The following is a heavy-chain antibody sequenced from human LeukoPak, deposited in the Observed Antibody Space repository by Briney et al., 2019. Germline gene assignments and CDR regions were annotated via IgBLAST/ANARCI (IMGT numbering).Heavy chain of an antibody. CDR2: IKQDGSEK. V-gene: IGHV3-7*01. Sequence: AGGSLRLSCAASGFTFSSYWMSWVRQAPGKGLEWVANIKQDGSEKYYVDSVKGRFTISRDNAKNSLYLQMNSLRAEDTAVYYCASPSSSWSPYYFDYWGQGTLVTVSS. CDR1: GFTFSSYW. CDR3: ASPSSSWSPYYFDY. D-gene: IGHD6-13*01. J-gene: IGHJ4*02.